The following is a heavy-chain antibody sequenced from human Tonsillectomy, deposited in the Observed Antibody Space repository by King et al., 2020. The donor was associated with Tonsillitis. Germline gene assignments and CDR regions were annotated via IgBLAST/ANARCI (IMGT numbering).Heavy chain of an antibody. D-gene: IGHD3-9*01. J-gene: IGHJ4*02. Sequence: VQLVESGGGLVQPGGSLRLSCAASGFTFSSYAMSWVRQAPGKGLVWVSVIYSGGSSTYYADSEKGRFTISRDNSKNTLYLQMNSLRAEDTAVYYCAKGGDDILTGYYPDYWGQGTLVTVSS. CDR3: AKGGDDILTGYYPDY. V-gene: IGHV3-23*03. CDR1: GFTFSSYA. CDR2: IYSGGSST.